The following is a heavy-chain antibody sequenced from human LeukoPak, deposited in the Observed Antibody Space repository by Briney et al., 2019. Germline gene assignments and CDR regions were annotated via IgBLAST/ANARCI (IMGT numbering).Heavy chain of an antibody. CDR1: GYTFTGYY. V-gene: IGHV1-2*02. CDR3: ARDWPDCSSTSCYKRYYYYYMDV. D-gene: IGHD2-2*02. CDR2: INPNSGGT. Sequence: ASVKVSCKASGYTFTGYYMHWVRQAPGQGLEWMGWINPNSGGTNYARKFQGRVTMTRDTSISTAYMELSRLRSDDTAVYYCARDWPDCSSTSCYKRYYYYYMDVWGKGTTVTVSS. J-gene: IGHJ6*03.